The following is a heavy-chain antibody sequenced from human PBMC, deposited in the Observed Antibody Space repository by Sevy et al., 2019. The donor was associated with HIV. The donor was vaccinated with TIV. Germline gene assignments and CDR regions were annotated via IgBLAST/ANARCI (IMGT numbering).Heavy chain of an antibody. CDR3: AKGNYGGRLFDY. CDR2: IRYDGSNK. V-gene: IGHV3-30*02. D-gene: IGHD4-17*01. Sequence: GRSLRLSCAASGFTFSSYGMHWVRQAPGKGLEWVAFIRYDGSNKYYADSVKGRFTISRDNSKNTLYLQMNSLRAEDTAVYYCAKGNYGGRLFDYWGQGTLVTVSS. CDR1: GFTFSSYG. J-gene: IGHJ4*02.